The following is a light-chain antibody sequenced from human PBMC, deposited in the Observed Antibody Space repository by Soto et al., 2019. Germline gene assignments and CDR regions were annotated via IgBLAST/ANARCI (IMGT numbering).Light chain of an antibody. CDR1: PSVSGSN. CDR2: GAS. J-gene: IGKJ5*01. Sequence: EIVLTQSPGTLSLSPGERATLSCRASPSVSGSNLAWYQQKPGQAPRLVVYGASSRATGIPDRFSGSGSGTDFTLTISSLQPEDFAIYYCQQTYTTPEITFGQGTRLEIK. CDR3: QQTYTTPEIT. V-gene: IGKV3-20*01.